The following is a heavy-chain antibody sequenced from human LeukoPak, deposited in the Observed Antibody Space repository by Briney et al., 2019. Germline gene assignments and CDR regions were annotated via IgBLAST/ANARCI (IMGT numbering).Heavy chain of an antibody. CDR2: IYHSGST. CDR3: AREDYDILTGYSNFDY. CDR1: GYSISSGYY. V-gene: IGHV4-38-2*02. J-gene: IGHJ4*02. D-gene: IGHD3-9*01. Sequence: SETLSLTCAASGYSISSGYYWGWIRQPPGKGLEWIGSIYHSGSTYYNPSLKSRVTISVDTSKNQFSLKLSSVTAADTAVYYCAREDYDILTGYSNFDYWGQGTLVTVSS.